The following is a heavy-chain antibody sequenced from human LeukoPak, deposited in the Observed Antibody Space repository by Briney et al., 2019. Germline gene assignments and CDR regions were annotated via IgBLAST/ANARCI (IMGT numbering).Heavy chain of an antibody. Sequence: PSETLSLTCTVSGGSISSGGHYWSWIRQAPGKGLEWIGYIYYSGSTNYNPSLKSRVTISVDTSKNQFSLKLSSVTAADTAVYYCAKSYYYDSSGYRWGYYFDYWGQGTLVTVSS. V-gene: IGHV4-61*08. J-gene: IGHJ4*02. CDR1: GGSISSGGHY. CDR2: IYYSGST. D-gene: IGHD3-22*01. CDR3: AKSYYYDSSGYRWGYYFDY.